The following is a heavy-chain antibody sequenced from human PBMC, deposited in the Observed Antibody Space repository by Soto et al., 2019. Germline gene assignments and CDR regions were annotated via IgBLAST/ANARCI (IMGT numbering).Heavy chain of an antibody. Sequence: EVQLVESGGGLVQPGGSLRLSCAASGFTFSSYSMNWVRQAPGKGLEWVSYISSSSSTIYYADSVKGRFTISRDNAKNSLYLQMNSLRAEDTAVYYCARKNYYGSGNSMDVWGQGTTVTVSS. CDR1: GFTFSSYS. CDR3: ARKNYYGSGNSMDV. J-gene: IGHJ6*02. D-gene: IGHD3-10*01. CDR2: ISSSSSTI. V-gene: IGHV3-48*01.